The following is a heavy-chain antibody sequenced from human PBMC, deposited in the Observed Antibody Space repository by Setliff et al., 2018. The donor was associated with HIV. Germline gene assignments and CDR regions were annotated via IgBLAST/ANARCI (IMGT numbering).Heavy chain of an antibody. V-gene: IGHV3-21*01. CDR1: GFTFRTYG. CDR3: AQDPRPDYTGQYFFFAY. Sequence: PGGSLRLSCTASGFTFRTYGMNWVRQAPGKGLEWVSSISSSSSYIYYADSVKGRFTISRDNAKNSLYLQMTSLRAEDTAVYYCAQDPRPDYTGQYFFFAYWGQGALVTVSS. CDR2: ISSSSSYI. J-gene: IGHJ4*02. D-gene: IGHD2-2*02.